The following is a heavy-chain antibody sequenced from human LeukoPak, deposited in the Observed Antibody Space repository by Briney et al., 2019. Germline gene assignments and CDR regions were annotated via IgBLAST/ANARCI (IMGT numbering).Heavy chain of an antibody. V-gene: IGHV3-48*03. CDR1: GFTFTSYN. D-gene: IGHD3-10*02. J-gene: IGHJ4*02. CDR2: ISSSGNTI. Sequence: PGGSLRLSCAASGFTFTSYNMNWVRQAPGKGLEWVSYISSSGNTIYYADSVKGRFTISRDNAKNSLYLQMNSLRAEDTAVYYCAELGITMIGGVWGQGTLVTVSS. CDR3: AELGITMIGGV.